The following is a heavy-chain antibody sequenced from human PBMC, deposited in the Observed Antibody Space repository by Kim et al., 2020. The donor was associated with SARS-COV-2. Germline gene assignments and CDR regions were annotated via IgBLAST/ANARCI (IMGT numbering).Heavy chain of an antibody. D-gene: IGHD5-18*01. CDR2: IIPIFGTA. V-gene: IGHV1-69*13. CDR1: GGTFSSYA. J-gene: IGHJ4*02. CDR3: ARDRGYIYGFWDY. Sequence: SVKVSCKASGGTFSSYAISWVRQAPGQGLEWMGGIIPIFGTANYAQKFQGRVTITADESTSTAYMELSSLRSEDTAVYYCARDRGYIYGFWDYWGQGTLGTVSS.